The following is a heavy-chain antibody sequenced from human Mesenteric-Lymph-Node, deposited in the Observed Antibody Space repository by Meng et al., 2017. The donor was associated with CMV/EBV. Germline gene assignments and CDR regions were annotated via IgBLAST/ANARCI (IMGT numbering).Heavy chain of an antibody. Sequence: GGSLRLSCAVSGFSVTENYMSWLRQAPGKGLEWVSVIYDGGATYYTDSVKGRFTISRDNAKNTLYLQMNSLRADDTAMYYCAELHSSAFDIWGQGTMVTVSS. CDR2: IYDGGAT. CDR3: AELHSSAFDI. D-gene: IGHD6-13*01. V-gene: IGHV3-53*01. J-gene: IGHJ3*02. CDR1: GFSVTENY.